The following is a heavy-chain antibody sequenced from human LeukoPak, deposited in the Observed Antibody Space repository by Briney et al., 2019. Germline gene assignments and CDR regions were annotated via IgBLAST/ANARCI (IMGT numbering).Heavy chain of an antibody. CDR2: IWYDGSNK. CDR3: AGEGEKWELPYFDY. D-gene: IGHD1-26*01. V-gene: IGHV3-33*01. Sequence: PGGSLRLSCAASGFTFSSYGMHWVRQAPGKGLEWVAVIWYDGSNKYYADSVKGRFTISRDNSKNTLYLQMNSLRAEDTAVYYCAGEGEKWELPYFDYWGQGTLVTVSS. J-gene: IGHJ4*02. CDR1: GFTFSSYG.